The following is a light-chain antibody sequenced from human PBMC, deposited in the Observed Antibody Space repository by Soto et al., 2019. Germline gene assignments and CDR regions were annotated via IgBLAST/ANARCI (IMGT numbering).Light chain of an antibody. CDR2: AAS. CDR3: QQSYSTPA. J-gene: IGKJ1*01. Sequence: DIQITHAPSSLSAPAGDRVMITFRASQSISSYLNWYQQKPGEAPKLLIYAASSLQSGVPSRFSGSGSGTDFTLTISSLQPEDFATYYCQQSYSTPAFGQGTRVDIK. V-gene: IGKV1-39*01. CDR1: QSISSY.